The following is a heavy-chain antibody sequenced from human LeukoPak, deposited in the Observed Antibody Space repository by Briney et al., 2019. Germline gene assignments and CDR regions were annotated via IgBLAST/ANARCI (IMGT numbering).Heavy chain of an antibody. D-gene: IGHD2-2*01. V-gene: IGHV3-30-3*01. CDR3: ARDAVAPADLGH. J-gene: IGHJ4*02. CDR2: ISYDGSNK. CDR1: GFTFSSYA. Sequence: GGSLRLSCVASGFTFSSYAMSWVRQAPGKGLDWMAVISYDGSNKYYADSVKGRFTISRDNSKNTLSLEMSSLRVEDTAMYYCARDAVAPADLGHWGQGTLVTISS.